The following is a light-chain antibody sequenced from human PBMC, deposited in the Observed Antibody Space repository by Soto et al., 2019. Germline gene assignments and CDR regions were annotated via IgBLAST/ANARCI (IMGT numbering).Light chain of an antibody. Sequence: LTQPASVSGSPGQSITISCTGTSSDIGAYKHVSWYQQHPGKAPKLMIYEVSNRPSGVSNRFSGSKSGNTASLTISGLRAEDEADYYCSSYTNSSNQIFATATKVTV. CDR3: SSYTNSSNQI. CDR2: EVS. CDR1: SSDIGAYKH. J-gene: IGLJ1*01. V-gene: IGLV2-14*01.